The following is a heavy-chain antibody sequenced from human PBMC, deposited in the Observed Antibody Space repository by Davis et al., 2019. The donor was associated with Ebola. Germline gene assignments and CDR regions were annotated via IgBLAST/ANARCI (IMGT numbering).Heavy chain of an antibody. CDR2: IIPIFGTA. J-gene: IGHJ5*02. V-gene: IGHV1-69*05. Sequence: SVKVSCKASGYTFTSYGISWVRQAPGQGLEWMGGIIPIFGTANYAQKFQGRVTITRDTSASTAYMELSSLRSEDTAVYYCARGLPLIAAAGTLWFDPWGQGTLVTVSS. D-gene: IGHD6-13*01. CDR1: GYTFTSYG. CDR3: ARGLPLIAAAGTLWFDP.